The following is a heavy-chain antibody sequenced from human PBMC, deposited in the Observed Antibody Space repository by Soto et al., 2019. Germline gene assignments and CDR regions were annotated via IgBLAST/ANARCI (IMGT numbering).Heavy chain of an antibody. D-gene: IGHD6-6*01. CDR2: IIPIFGTA. V-gene: IGHV1-69*06. CDR3: ARAFHSSSSTYYYYGMDV. J-gene: IGHJ6*02. Sequence: QVQLVQSGAEVKKPGSSVKVSCKASGGTFSSYAISWVRQAPGQGLEWMGGIIPIFGTANYAQKFQGRVTITADKSTSTAYMELSSLRSEDTAVYYCARAFHSSSSTYYYYGMDVWGQGTTVXVSS. CDR1: GGTFSSYA.